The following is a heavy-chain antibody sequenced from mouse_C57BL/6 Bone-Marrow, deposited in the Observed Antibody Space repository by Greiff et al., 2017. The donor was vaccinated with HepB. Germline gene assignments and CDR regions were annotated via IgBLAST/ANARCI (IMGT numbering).Heavy chain of an antibody. CDR3: AREGPATTVEAWFAY. CDR2: IYPRDGST. J-gene: IGHJ3*01. CDR1: GYTFTSYD. D-gene: IGHD1-1*01. V-gene: IGHV1-85*01. Sequence: VQLVESGPELVKPGASVKLSCKASGYTFTSYDINWVKQRPGQGLEWIGWIYPRDGSTKYNEKFKGKATLTVDTSSSTAYMELHSLTSEDSAVYFCAREGPATTVEAWFAYWGQVTLVTVSA.